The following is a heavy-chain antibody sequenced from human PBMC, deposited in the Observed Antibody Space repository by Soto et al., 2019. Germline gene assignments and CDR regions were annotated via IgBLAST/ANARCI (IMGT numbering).Heavy chain of an antibody. D-gene: IGHD2-21*02. CDR1: GGSVSSGSYY. V-gene: IGHV4-61*01. Sequence: QVQLQESGPGLVKPSETLSLTCTVSGGSVSSGSYYWSWIRQPPGKGLEWIGYIYYSGSTNYNTSLKSRVTISVDTSKNQSALQLTSVTAADTAVYYCARGEYCGGDCYSSIWGQGTMVTVSS. CDR2: IYYSGST. J-gene: IGHJ3*02. CDR3: ARGEYCGGDCYSSI.